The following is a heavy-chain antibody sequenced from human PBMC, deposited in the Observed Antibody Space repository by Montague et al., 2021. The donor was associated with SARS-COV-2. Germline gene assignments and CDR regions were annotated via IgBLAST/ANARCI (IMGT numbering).Heavy chain of an antibody. Sequence: SETLSLTCIVSGGSISSRTYYWGWIRQPPGKGLEWIGSIFYNGSTYYNPSLKSRVTISVDTSKNQFSLNRSSVTAADTAVYYCARHGPNDYYHSRYFDLWGRGTLVTVSS. CDR1: GGSISSRTYY. CDR3: ARHGPNDYYHSRYFDL. D-gene: IGHD3-10*01. CDR2: IFYNGST. J-gene: IGHJ2*01. V-gene: IGHV4-39*01.